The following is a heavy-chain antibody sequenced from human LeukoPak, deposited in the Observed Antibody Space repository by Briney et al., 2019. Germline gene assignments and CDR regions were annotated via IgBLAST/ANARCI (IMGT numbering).Heavy chain of an antibody. CDR3: AKKTPGNYPYDY. V-gene: IGHV3-23*01. CDR1: GFTFTSTP. D-gene: IGHD3-22*01. Sequence: GGSLRLSCVVCGFTFTSTPMNWMRQAPGKGLEWVSASGTGGDTYYADSVKGRFTISRDNSKNTLYLQMTDLRVEDTAVYYCAKKTPGNYPYDYWGQGTLVAVSP. CDR2: SGTGGDT. J-gene: IGHJ4*02.